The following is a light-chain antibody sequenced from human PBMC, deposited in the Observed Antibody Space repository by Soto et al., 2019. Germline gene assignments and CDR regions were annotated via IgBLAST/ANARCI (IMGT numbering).Light chain of an antibody. CDR3: SSCTSSSTLV. CDR1: SSDVGGYNF. J-gene: IGLJ2*01. V-gene: IGLV2-14*01. Sequence: QSALTQPASVSGSPGQSITISRTGTSSDVGGYNFVSWYQQHPGKAPKLMIYDVTNRPSGVSNRFSGSKSGNTASLTISGLQAEDEADYYCSSCTSSSTLVFGGGTKLTVL. CDR2: DVT.